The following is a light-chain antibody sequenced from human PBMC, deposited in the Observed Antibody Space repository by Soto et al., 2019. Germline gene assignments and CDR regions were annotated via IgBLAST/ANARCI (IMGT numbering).Light chain of an antibody. Sequence: IQLTQSPSSLSASVGDRVTITCRANQGISSYLAWYQQKPGIAPKLLIYAASTLQSGVPSRFSGSGSGTDFTLTISSLQPEDFATYYCEQLNSYLSITFGQGTRLEIK. CDR2: AAS. CDR1: QGISSY. J-gene: IGKJ5*01. CDR3: EQLNSYLSIT. V-gene: IGKV1-9*01.